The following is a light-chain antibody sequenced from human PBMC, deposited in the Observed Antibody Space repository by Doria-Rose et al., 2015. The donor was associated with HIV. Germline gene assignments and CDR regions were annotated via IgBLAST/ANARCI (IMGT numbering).Light chain of an antibody. V-gene: IGKV3-20*01. Sequence: EIVLTQSPGTLSLSPGERATLSCRASQSFSSTYLAWYQQKPGQAPSLLIYDGSTRATGIPDRFGASESGTDFTLTINRLEPEDFAPYYCHQYGTSWTFGQGTKVEI. J-gene: IGKJ1*01. CDR1: QSFSSTY. CDR3: HQYGTSWT. CDR2: DGS.